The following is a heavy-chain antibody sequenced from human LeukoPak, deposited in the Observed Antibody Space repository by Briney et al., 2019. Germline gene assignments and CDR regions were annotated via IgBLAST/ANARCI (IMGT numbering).Heavy chain of an antibody. J-gene: IGHJ3*02. CDR3: ARVEAYYYDSSGYLDAFDI. V-gene: IGHV4-59*01. D-gene: IGHD3-22*01. Sequence: SETLSLTCTVSGGSISSYYWSWIRQPPGKGLEWIGYIYYSGSTNYNPSLKSRVTISVDTSKNQFSLKLSSVTAADTAVYYCARVEAYYYDSSGYLDAFDIWGQGTMVTVSS. CDR2: IYYSGST. CDR1: GGSISSYY.